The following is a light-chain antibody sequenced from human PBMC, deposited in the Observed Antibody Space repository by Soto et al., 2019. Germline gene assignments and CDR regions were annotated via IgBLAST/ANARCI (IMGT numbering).Light chain of an antibody. CDR2: GAS. Sequence: EIVMTQSPATLSLSPGERATLSCRASQSVSSSYLSWYQQKPGQAPRLLIYGASTRATGIPARFSGSGSGTDFTLTISSLQPGDFAVYYCQQDYNLPLTFGGGTKVDIK. J-gene: IGKJ4*01. V-gene: IGKV3D-7*01. CDR1: QSVSSSY. CDR3: QQDYNLPLT.